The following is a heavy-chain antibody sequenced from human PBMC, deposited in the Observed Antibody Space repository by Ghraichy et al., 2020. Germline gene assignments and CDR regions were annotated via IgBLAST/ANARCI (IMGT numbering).Heavy chain of an antibody. V-gene: IGHV3-9*01. CDR3: AKGRSNGDYVNLDH. Sequence: LTISCAASGFTFDDYAMHWVRQTPGKGLEWVSGIRWNSGNIGYADSVKGRFTISRDNAKNSLYLQTNSLRLEDTALYYCAKGRSNGDYVNLDHWGQGTLVTVSS. CDR1: GFTFDDYA. CDR2: IRWNSGNI. D-gene: IGHD4-17*01. J-gene: IGHJ4*01.